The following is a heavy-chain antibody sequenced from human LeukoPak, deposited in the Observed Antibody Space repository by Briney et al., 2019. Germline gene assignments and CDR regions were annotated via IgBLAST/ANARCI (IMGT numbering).Heavy chain of an antibody. Sequence: AESLTLSCAAAGFTFSSYWMQWVREAPGKGMEWVSVSVIGGRGGVSGCSTYYAHCVKSPFTTSPDDSNHTRYLQMSNLKVEDTAVYYCAKHRSGIAASASNYGGQGTLVSVS. D-gene: IGHD6-13*01. CDR2: IGGRGGVSGCST. J-gene: IGHJ4*02. CDR3: AKHRSGIAASASNY. CDR1: GFTFSSYW. V-gene: IGHV3-23*01.